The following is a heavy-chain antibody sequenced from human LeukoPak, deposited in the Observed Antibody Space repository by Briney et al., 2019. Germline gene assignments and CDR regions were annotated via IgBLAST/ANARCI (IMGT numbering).Heavy chain of an antibody. CDR3: ARAPYYDFWSGYYPVDY. CDR1: GYTFTGYY. D-gene: IGHD3-3*01. V-gene: IGHV1-18*04. J-gene: IGHJ4*02. CDR2: INPNNGNT. Sequence: ASVKVSCKASGYTFTGYYMHWVRQAPGQGLEWMGRINPNNGNTNYAQKLQGRVTMTTDTSTSTAYMELRSLRSDDTAVYYCARAPYYDFWSGYYPVDYWGQGTLVTVSS.